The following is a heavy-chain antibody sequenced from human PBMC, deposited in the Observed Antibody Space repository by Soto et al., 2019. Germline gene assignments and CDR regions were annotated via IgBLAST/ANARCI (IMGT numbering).Heavy chain of an antibody. CDR1: SDSMNRGGYY. V-gene: IGHV4-31*03. CDR3: ARRGGSSSGYYYYAMDV. Sequence: SETLSLTCSVSSDSMNRGGYYWSWIRHHPGKGLDWIGYIYSNGDTYYNPSLKSRVTISVDTSKNQFSLNLTSVTAADTAVYYCARRGGSSSGYYYYAMDVWGQGTTVTVSS. CDR2: IYSNGDT. J-gene: IGHJ6*02. D-gene: IGHD6-6*01.